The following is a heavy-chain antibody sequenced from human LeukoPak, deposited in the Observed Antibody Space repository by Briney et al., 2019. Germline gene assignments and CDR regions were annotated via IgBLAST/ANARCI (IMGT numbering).Heavy chain of an antibody. J-gene: IGHJ4*02. Sequence: GGSLRLSCAASGFTFSNAWMSWVRQAPGKGLEWVGRIKSKTDGGTTDYAAPVKGRFTISRDDSKNTLYLQMNSLKTEDTAVYYCTTALDIVVVVAATDFDYWGQGTLVTVSS. CDR1: GFTFSNAW. V-gene: IGHV3-15*01. CDR2: IKSKTDGGTT. D-gene: IGHD2-15*01. CDR3: TTALDIVVVVAATDFDY.